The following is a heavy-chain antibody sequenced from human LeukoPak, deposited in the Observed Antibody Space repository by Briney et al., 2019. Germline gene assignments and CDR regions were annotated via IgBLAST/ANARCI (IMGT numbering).Heavy chain of an antibody. J-gene: IGHJ3*02. CDR3: ARDPRPNAFDI. CDR1: GGSFSGYY. V-gene: IGHV4-34*01. Sequence: SETLSLTCAVYGGSFSGYYWSWIRQPPGKGLEWIGEINHSVSTNYNPSLKSRATISVDTSKNQFSLKLSSVTATDTAVYYCARDPRPNAFDIWGQGTMVTVSS. CDR2: INHSVST.